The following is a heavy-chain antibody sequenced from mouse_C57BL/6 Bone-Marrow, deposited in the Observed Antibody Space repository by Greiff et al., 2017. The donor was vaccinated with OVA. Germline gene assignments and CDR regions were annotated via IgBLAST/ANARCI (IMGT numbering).Heavy chain of an antibody. D-gene: IGHD2-4*01. V-gene: IGHV1-76*01. CDR1: GYTFTDYY. J-gene: IGHJ4*01. Sequence: VQLQQSGAELVRPGASVKLSCKASGYTFTDYYINWVKQRPGQGLEWIARIYPGSGNTYYNEKFKGKATLTAEKSSSTAYMQLSSLTSEDSAVYFCARRPYYDPYYYAMDYWGQGTSVTVSS. CDR3: ARRPYYDPYYYAMDY. CDR2: IYPGSGNT.